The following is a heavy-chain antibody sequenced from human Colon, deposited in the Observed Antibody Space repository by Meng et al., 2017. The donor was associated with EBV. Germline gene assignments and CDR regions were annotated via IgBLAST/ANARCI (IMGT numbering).Heavy chain of an antibody. Sequence: QLQWQGPGPGLVKPSETLSLTCTVSGGSISISSYYWGWIRQPPGKGLEWIGSIYHSGSTSYNPSLQSRVTMFVDTSKNQFSLMLTSVTATDTAVYYCARRRGGSGRDCWGQGTLVTVSS. CDR1: GGSISISSYY. J-gene: IGHJ4*02. D-gene: IGHD3-10*01. CDR3: ARRRGGSGRDC. CDR2: IYHSGST. V-gene: IGHV4-39*01.